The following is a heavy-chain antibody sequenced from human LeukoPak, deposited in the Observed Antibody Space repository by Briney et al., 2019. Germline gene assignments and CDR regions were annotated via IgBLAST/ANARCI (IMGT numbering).Heavy chain of an antibody. CDR3: ARVYRSSSGYCFDF. Sequence: GGSLRLSCAASGFTFSSYWMSWVRQAPGKGPEWVANIKQDGSEKYYVDSVKGRFTVSRDNAKNSLYLQMNSLRAEDTAVYYCARVYRSSSGYCFDFWGQGTLVTVSS. V-gene: IGHV3-7*01. CDR2: IKQDGSEK. J-gene: IGHJ4*02. D-gene: IGHD6-13*01. CDR1: GFTFSSYW.